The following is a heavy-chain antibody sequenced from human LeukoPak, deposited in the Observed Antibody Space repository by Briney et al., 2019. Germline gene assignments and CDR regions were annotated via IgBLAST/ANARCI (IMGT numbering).Heavy chain of an antibody. CDR2: IRGDGSRT. J-gene: IGHJ3*02. D-gene: IGHD1-26*01. V-gene: IGHV3-7*01. CDR1: GFTFSSYW. CDR3: ARDGIFDI. Sequence: GGSLRLSCVASGFTFSSYWMTWVRQAPGKGLEWGANIRGDGSRTYYRDPQKGRLTISRDNANNSLFLQLDSLRAGDTAVYYCARDGIFDIWGEGTMVTVSP.